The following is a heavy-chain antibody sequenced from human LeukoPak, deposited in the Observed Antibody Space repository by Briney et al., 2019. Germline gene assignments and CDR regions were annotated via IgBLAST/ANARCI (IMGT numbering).Heavy chain of an antibody. CDR1: GGSISSYY. Sequence: SETLSLTCTVSGGSISSYYWSWIRQPPGKGLEWIGYIYYSGSTNYNPSLKSRVTISVDTSKNQFSLKLSSVTAADTAVYYCARVRFGELGVPDFDYWGQGTLVTVSS. CDR2: IYYSGST. CDR3: ARVRFGELGVPDFDY. V-gene: IGHV4-59*01. D-gene: IGHD3-10*01. J-gene: IGHJ4*02.